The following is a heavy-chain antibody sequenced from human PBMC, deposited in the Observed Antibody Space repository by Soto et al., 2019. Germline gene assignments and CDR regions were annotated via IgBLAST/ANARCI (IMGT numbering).Heavy chain of an antibody. CDR3: ATASTDVQLERRSYYYYMDV. Sequence: GASVKVSCKVSGYTLTELSMHWVRHAPGKGLGWMGGFDPEDGETIYAQKFQGRVTMTEDTSTDTAYMELSSLRSEDTAVYYCATASTDVQLERRSYYYYMDVWGKGTTVTVSS. D-gene: IGHD1-1*01. J-gene: IGHJ6*03. CDR1: GYTLTELS. V-gene: IGHV1-24*01. CDR2: FDPEDGET.